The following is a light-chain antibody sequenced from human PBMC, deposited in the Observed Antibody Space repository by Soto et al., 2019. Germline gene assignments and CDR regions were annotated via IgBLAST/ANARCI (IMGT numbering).Light chain of an antibody. CDR3: QHFGGTTFT. Sequence: EIVLTQSPGTPSLSPGERATLSCRASQSVSSNLAWYQQKPGQAPRLLIYGASTRATGIPARFSGSGSGTHFTLTISRLEPGDFAVYYCQHFGGTTFTFGQGTRLEIK. J-gene: IGKJ5*01. V-gene: IGKV3-20*01. CDR1: QSVSSN. CDR2: GAS.